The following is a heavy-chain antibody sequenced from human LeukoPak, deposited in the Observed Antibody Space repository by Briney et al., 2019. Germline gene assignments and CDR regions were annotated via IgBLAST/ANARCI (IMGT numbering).Heavy chain of an antibody. CDR2: ISADGGST. D-gene: IGHD3-10*01. CDR3: AKESGKFDY. V-gene: IGHV3-43*02. Sequence: PGGSLRLSCVVSGINFADYAMHWVRRTPGKGLEWVSLISADGGSTFSADSVKGRFSISRGNSKNSQYLQMNSLRSEDTAMYYCAKESGKFDYWGQGTLVAVSS. CDR1: GINFADYA. J-gene: IGHJ4*02.